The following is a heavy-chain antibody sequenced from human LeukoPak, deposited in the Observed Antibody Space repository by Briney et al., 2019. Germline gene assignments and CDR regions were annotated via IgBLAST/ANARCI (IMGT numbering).Heavy chain of an antibody. D-gene: IGHD3-3*01. CDR1: GFTFSSYG. CDR3: AKGRGTFWSGLVSDY. J-gene: IGHJ4*02. CDR2: ISYDGSNK. V-gene: IGHV3-30*18. Sequence: GGSLRLSCAASGFTFSSYGMHWVRQAPGKGLEWVAVISYDGSNKYYADSVKGRFTISRDNSKNTLYLQMNSLRAEDTAVYYCAKGRGTFWSGLVSDYWGQGTLVTVSS.